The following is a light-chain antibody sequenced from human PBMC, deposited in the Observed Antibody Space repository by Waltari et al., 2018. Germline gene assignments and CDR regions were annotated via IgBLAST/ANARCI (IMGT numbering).Light chain of an antibody. J-gene: IGKJ2*01. CDR2: DAS. CDR1: QSVSSS. V-gene: IGKV3-11*01. CDR3: QQRSNPPAYT. Sequence: TVLTQSPATLSLSPGERPPLSSRASQSVSSSFSCYQQKPGQPPRLLIFDASLRATGIPARFSGSGSGTDFTLTISSLEPEDLAVYYCQQRSNPPAYTFGQGTKVEIK.